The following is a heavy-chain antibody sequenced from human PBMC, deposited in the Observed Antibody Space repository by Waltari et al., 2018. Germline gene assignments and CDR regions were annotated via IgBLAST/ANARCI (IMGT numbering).Heavy chain of an antibody. J-gene: IGHJ6*03. CDR2: INHRGST. CDR1: GGSFSGYY. Sequence: VQLQQWGAGLLKPSETLSLTCAVYGGSFSGYYWSWIRQPPGKRLEWIGDINHRGSTDCSRSSKSRVTRAVEPSKNKFTLRLKDVTAADTAVDYWAGCSRRYYYMDVWGKGTTVTVSS. CDR3: AGCSRRYYYMDV. D-gene: IGHD6-13*01. V-gene: IGHV4-34*01.